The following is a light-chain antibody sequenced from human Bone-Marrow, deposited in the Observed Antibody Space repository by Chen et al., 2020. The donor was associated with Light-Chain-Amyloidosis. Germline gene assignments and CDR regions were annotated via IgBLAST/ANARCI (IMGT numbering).Light chain of an antibody. J-gene: IGLJ3*02. Sequence: SYVLTPPSSVSVSPGQTATIACGGNNIGPTSVHWYQQTPGQAPLLVVYDDSDRPSGIHERLSGSNSGNTATLTISRVEAGDEADYYCQVWDRSSDRPVFGGGTKLTVL. CDR1: NIGPTS. CDR2: DDS. CDR3: QVWDRSSDRPV. V-gene: IGLV3-21*02.